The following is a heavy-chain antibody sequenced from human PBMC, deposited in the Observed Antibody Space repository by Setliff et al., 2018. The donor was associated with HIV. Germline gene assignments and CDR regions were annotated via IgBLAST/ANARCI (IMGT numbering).Heavy chain of an antibody. CDR2: ISAGSSLI. J-gene: IGHJ4*02. CDR1: GFTFSNYV. D-gene: IGHD1-26*01. Sequence: LRLSCAASGFTFSNYVMTWVRQAPGKGLEWVAYISAGSSLIYYVESVKGRFTISRDNAKNSLYLQMNTLRTEDTAVYYCARDSGTVGADDYWGQGTLVTAPQ. V-gene: IGHV3-48*01. CDR3: ARDSGTVGADDY.